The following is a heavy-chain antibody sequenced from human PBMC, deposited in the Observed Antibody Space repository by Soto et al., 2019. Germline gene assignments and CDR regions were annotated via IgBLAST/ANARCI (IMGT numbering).Heavy chain of an antibody. CDR2: ISYDGSNK. CDR3: ARDGSREQLWLRLSSSMDV. V-gene: IGHV3-30-3*01. J-gene: IGHJ6*02. Sequence: QVQLVESGGGVVQRGRSLRLSCAASGFTFSSYAMHWVRQAPGKGLEWVAVISYDGSNKYYADSVKGRFPISRHTSKNTLYRQMNRLRAEDTAVYYCARDGSREQLWLRLSSSMDVWGQGTTVTVSS. D-gene: IGHD5-18*01. CDR1: GFTFSSYA.